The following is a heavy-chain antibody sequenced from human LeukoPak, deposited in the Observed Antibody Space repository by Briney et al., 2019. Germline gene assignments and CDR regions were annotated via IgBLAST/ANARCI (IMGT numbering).Heavy chain of an antibody. V-gene: IGHV3-23*01. Sequence: GGSLRLSCAASGFTFSSYAMSWVRQAPGKGLEWVSTISNSDYSTYYADSVKGRFTISRDNSKNTLYLQMNSLRAEDTAVYYCAKGVWELRPNWGQGTLVTVSS. CDR2: ISNSDYST. D-gene: IGHD1-26*01. J-gene: IGHJ4*02. CDR3: AKGVWELRPN. CDR1: GFTFSSYA.